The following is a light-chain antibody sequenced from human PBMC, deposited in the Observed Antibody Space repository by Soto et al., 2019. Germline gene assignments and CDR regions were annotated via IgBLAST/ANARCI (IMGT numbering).Light chain of an antibody. V-gene: IGKV1-39*01. Sequence: DIQMTQSPSSLSASVGDRVTITFRGSQYIGDCLNCYQQQPGKAPKLLIFGASNLQIGVPSRFSGSGSGTEFTLTINNLQREDFATYYCQESFFTLGTFGRGTKVDIK. CDR1: QYIGDC. J-gene: IGKJ1*01. CDR3: QESFFTLGT. CDR2: GAS.